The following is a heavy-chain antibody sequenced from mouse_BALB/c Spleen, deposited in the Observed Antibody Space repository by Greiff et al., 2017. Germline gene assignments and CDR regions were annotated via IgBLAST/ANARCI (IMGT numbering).Heavy chain of an antibody. J-gene: IGHJ2*01. V-gene: IGHV1-69*02. Sequence: QVQLQQPGAELVKPGASVKLSCKASGYTLTSYWMHWVKQRPGQGLEWIGEIDPSDSYTNYNQKFKGKATLTVDKSSSTAYMQLSSLTSEDSAVYYCARRGMYDGYYFDYWGQGTTLTVSS. CDR3: ARRGMYDGYYFDY. D-gene: IGHD2-14*01. CDR2: IDPSDSYT. CDR1: GYTLTSYW.